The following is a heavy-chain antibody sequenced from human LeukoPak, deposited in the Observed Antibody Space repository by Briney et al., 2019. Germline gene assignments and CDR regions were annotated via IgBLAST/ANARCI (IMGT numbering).Heavy chain of an antibody. Sequence: GGSLRLSCAASGFTFDDYTMHWVRQAPGKGLEWVSLISWDVGSTYYADSVKGRFTISRDNSKNSLYLQMNSLRTEDTALYYFAKDMRDTYYYDSSGSFDYWGQGTLVTVSS. CDR2: ISWDVGST. J-gene: IGHJ4*02. CDR3: AKDMRDTYYYDSSGSFDY. V-gene: IGHV3-43*01. D-gene: IGHD3-22*01. CDR1: GFTFDDYT.